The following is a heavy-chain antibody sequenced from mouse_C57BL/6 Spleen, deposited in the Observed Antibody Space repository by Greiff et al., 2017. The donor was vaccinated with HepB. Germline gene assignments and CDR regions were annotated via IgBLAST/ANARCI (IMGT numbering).Heavy chain of an antibody. CDR1: GYTFTSYW. Sequence: QVQLQQPGAELVKPGASVKLSCKASGYTFTSYWMHWVKQRPGQGLEWIGMIHPNSGSTNYNEKFKSKATLTVDKSSSTAYMQLSSLTSEDSAVYYGARNYYGSSLFAYWGQGTLVTVSA. CDR3: ARNYYGSSLFAY. D-gene: IGHD1-1*01. CDR2: IHPNSGST. J-gene: IGHJ3*01. V-gene: IGHV1-64*01.